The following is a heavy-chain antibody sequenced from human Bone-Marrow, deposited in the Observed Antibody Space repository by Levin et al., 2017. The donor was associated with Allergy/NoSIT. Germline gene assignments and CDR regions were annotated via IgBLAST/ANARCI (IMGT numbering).Heavy chain of an antibody. Sequence: SETLSLTCAVYGGSFSGYYWSWIRQPPGKGLEWIGEINHSGSTNYNPSLKSRVTISVDTSKNQFSLKLSSVTAADTAVYYCSGSGSYYNRFDYWGQGTLVTVSS. CDR2: INHSGST. V-gene: IGHV4-34*01. CDR3: SGSGSYYNRFDY. D-gene: IGHD3-10*01. CDR1: GGSFSGYY. J-gene: IGHJ4*02.